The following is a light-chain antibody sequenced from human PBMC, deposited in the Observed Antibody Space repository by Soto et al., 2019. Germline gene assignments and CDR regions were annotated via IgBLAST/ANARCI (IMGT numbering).Light chain of an antibody. CDR3: SSYRASPTPVV. Sequence: QSALTQPASVSGSPGQSITVSCTGTNSDVGGYNSVSWYQQHPGKAPKLLIYDVSNRPSGVSNRFSGSKSGNTASLTISGLQTEDEADYYCSSYRASPTPVVFGGGTKVTVL. CDR1: NSDVGGYNS. J-gene: IGLJ2*01. CDR2: DVS. V-gene: IGLV2-14*01.